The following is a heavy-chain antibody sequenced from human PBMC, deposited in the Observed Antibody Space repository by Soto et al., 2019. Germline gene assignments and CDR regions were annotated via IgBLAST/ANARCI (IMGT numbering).Heavy chain of an antibody. CDR2: IFHGGNT. D-gene: IGHD2-15*01. V-gene: IGHV4-38-2*01. CDR1: GFFISSGNY. J-gene: IGHJ3*01. CDR3: ARARWYDVFDV. Sequence: SETLSLTCAVSGFFISSGNYWGWLRKPPGKGLEWIGSIFHGGNTYYNPSLKSRVTISVDMSKNQFSLKLNSVTAADTAVYYCARARWYDVFDVWGQGTVVTVSS.